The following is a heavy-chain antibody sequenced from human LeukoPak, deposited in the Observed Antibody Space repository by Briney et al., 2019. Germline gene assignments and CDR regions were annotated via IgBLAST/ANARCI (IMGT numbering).Heavy chain of an antibody. CDR3: ARELDAAQTVDY. D-gene: IGHD1-14*01. Sequence: GSLRLSCAASGFTFGNYWMKWVRQAPGKGLVWVSRLNTDGSLATYADSVKGQFTISRDNAKNTLYLQMNSLRVDDTAVYYCARELDAAQTVDYWAQGTLVTVSS. J-gene: IGHJ4*02. V-gene: IGHV3-74*01. CDR2: LNTDGSLA. CDR1: GFTFGNYW.